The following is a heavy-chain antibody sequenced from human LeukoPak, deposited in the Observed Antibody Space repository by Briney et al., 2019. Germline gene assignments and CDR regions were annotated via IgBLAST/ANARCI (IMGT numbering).Heavy chain of an antibody. CDR3: ARAANACDI. CDR2: ISYDGSNK. J-gene: IGHJ3*02. CDR1: GFTFNSYA. Sequence: PGRSLRLSCAASGFTFNSYAMHWVRQAPGRGLEWVAVISYDGSNKYYADSVKGRFTISGDNSKNTLYLQMNSLRAEDTAVYYCARAANACDIWGQGTMVTVSS. V-gene: IGHV3-30*04.